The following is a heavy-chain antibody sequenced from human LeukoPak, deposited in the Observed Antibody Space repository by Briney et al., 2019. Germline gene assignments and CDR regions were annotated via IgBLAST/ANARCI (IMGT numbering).Heavy chain of an antibody. J-gene: IGHJ4*02. CDR1: GGSISSYY. D-gene: IGHD6-19*01. CDR3: ARAGYSSGPFSFFDY. CDR2: IYYSGST. V-gene: IGHV4-59*01. Sequence: SETLSLTCTVPGGSISSYYWSWIRQPPGKGLEWIGYIYYSGSTNYNPSLKSRVTISVDTSKNQFSLKLSSVTAADTAVYYCARAGYSSGPFSFFDYWGQGTLVTVSS.